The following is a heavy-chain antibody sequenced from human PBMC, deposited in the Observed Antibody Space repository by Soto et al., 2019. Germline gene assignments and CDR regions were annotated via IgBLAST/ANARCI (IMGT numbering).Heavy chain of an antibody. J-gene: IGHJ3*02. CDR2: IIPSFGTA. V-gene: IGHV1-69*01. Sequence: QVQLVQSGAEVKKPGSSVKVSCKASGGTFSSYAISWVRQAPGQGLEWMGGIIPSFGTANYAQKFQGRVKITADESTSTAYMELSSLRSEDTAVYYCAREARGYYDSSGYPSGAFDIWGQGTMVTVSS. CDR1: GGTFSSYA. CDR3: AREARGYYDSSGYPSGAFDI. D-gene: IGHD3-22*01.